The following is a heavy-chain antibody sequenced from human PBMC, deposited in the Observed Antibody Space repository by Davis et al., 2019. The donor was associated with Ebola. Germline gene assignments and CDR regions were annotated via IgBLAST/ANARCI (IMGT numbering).Heavy chain of an antibody. D-gene: IGHD3-3*01. CDR3: ARGGRYDFWSGYSQVDFNY. Sequence: SDTLSLTCTVSGGSIRSYYWSWIRPPPGKGLDCIGYFYYTGSTNYNPSLKSRVSISADTSKNQFSLRLSSVTAADTAVYYCARGGRYDFWSGYSQVDFNYWGQGTLVTVSS. CDR1: GGSIRSYY. V-gene: IGHV4-59*01. CDR2: FYYTGST. J-gene: IGHJ4*02.